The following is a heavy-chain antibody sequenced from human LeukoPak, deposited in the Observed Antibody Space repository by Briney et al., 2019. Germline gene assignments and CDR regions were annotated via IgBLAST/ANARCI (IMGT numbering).Heavy chain of an antibody. CDR3: ARVGAATFYWYYMDV. J-gene: IGHJ6*03. V-gene: IGHV3-7*01. D-gene: IGHD2-15*01. CDR1: GFTFSSYW. Sequence: GGSLRLSCEASGFTFSSYWMSWVRQAPGAGLEWVANIKQDGSEKYYVDSLKGRITVSRDNAKNSLCLQINSLRVGDTAVYFCARVGAATFYWYYMDVWGKGTTVTVSS. CDR2: IKQDGSEK.